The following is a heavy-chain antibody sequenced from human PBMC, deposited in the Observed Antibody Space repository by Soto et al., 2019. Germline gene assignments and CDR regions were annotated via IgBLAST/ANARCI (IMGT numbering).Heavy chain of an antibody. CDR2: INPSGGST. V-gene: IGHV1-46*03. CDR3: ARVVTMVRGVHPPNAFDI. CDR1: GYTFTSYY. Sequence: QVQLVQSGAEVKKPGASVKVSCKASGYTFTSYYMHWVRQAPGQGLEWMGIINPSGGSTSYAQKFQGRVTMTRDTSTSTVYMELSSLRSEDTAVYYCARVVTMVRGVHPPNAFDIWGQGTMVTVSS. D-gene: IGHD3-10*01. J-gene: IGHJ3*02.